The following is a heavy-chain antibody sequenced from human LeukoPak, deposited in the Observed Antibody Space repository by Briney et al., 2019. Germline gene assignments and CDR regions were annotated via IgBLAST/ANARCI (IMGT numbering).Heavy chain of an antibody. Sequence: ASVKVSCKASGYTFINYGITWVRQAPGQGLEWMGWISPYNGNTKYLQKFQGRVTMTTDTSTSTASMEVRSLRSDDTAVYYCARAGYGDSDFDYWGQGTLVTVSS. CDR3: ARAGYGDSDFDY. V-gene: IGHV1-18*01. CDR1: GYTFINYG. D-gene: IGHD4-17*01. J-gene: IGHJ4*02. CDR2: ISPYNGNT.